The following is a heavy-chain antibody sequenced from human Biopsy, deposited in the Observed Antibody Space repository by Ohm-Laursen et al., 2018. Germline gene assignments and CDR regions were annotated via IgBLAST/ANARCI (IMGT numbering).Heavy chain of an antibody. Sequence: VSSVKVSCKASSYTFTDYNIHWMRQAPGQGLEWLGYINCKTGATNYAQKFQGTVTMTRDTSIGTAYLALGSLRSADTAIYYCARDPLNGHKHFDYWGQGSLVTASS. V-gene: IGHV1-2*02. CDR3: ARDPLNGHKHFDY. CDR1: SYTFTDYN. J-gene: IGHJ4*02. D-gene: IGHD2-8*01. CDR2: INCKTGAT.